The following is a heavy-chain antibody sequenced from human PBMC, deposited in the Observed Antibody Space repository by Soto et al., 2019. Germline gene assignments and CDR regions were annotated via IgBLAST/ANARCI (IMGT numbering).Heavy chain of an antibody. Sequence: GGSLRLSCAASGFTFSDYYMSWIRQAPGKGLEWVSYISSSGSTIYYADSVKGRFTISRDNAKNSLYLQMNSLRAEDTAVYYCARDPSLRYCSGGSCYSGENYYYYMDVWGKGTTVTVSS. J-gene: IGHJ6*03. CDR1: GFTFSDYY. V-gene: IGHV3-11*01. D-gene: IGHD2-15*01. CDR2: ISSSGSTI. CDR3: ARDPSLRYCSGGSCYSGENYYYYMDV.